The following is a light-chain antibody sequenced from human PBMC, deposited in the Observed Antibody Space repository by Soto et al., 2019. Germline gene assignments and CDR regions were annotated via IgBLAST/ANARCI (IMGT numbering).Light chain of an antibody. Sequence: EIVMTQSPATLSVSPGERATLSCRASQSVSSNLAWYQQKPGQAPRLLIYGASTRAPGIPARFSGSGSGTEFTLTISSLQSEDFAVYYCQQYNNWPFFGQGTRLEIK. J-gene: IGKJ5*01. CDR1: QSVSSN. CDR3: QQYNNWPF. V-gene: IGKV3-15*01. CDR2: GAS.